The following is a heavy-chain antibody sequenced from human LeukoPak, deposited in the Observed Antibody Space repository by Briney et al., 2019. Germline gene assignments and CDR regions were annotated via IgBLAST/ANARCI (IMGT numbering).Heavy chain of an antibody. J-gene: IGHJ5*02. CDR3: ARGWNYGSGQNCFDP. CDR2: IYYSGST. Sequence: SQTLSLTCTVSGGSISSGGYYWSWIRQHPGKGLEWIGYIYYSGSTYYNPSLKSRVTISVDTSKNQFSLKLSSVTAEDTAVYYCARGWNYGSGQNCFDPWGQGTLVTVST. V-gene: IGHV4-31*03. D-gene: IGHD3-10*01. CDR1: GGSISSGGYY.